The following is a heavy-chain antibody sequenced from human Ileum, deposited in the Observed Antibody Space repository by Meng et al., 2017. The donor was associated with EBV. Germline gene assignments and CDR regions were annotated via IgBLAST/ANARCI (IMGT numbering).Heavy chain of an antibody. J-gene: IGHJ4*02. D-gene: IGHD2-15*01. Sequence: QVQRVQSGSEVKGTGASVKVSGKASGYTFTNYALNWLRKAPGQGLEWMGWISTNTGNPTYAPGFTGRFVFSLDTSVSTAYLQISSLKAEDTAVYYCARSWGGGSSKEWGQGTLVTVSS. V-gene: IGHV7-4-1*02. CDR3: ARSWGGGSSKE. CDR1: GYTFTNYA. CDR2: ISTNTGNP.